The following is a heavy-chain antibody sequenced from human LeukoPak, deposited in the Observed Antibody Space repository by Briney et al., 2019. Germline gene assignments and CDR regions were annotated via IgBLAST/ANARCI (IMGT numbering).Heavy chain of an antibody. J-gene: IGHJ4*02. D-gene: IGHD4-17*01. V-gene: IGHV3-23*01. Sequence: PGGSLRLSCAASGFTFNIYAMSWGRQAPGKGLEWVSTMSDSGGSTYYADAVKGLFTISRDNSKNTLYLQMNRLRAEDTAVYYCAKGGNTRTTVRPFDYWGQGPLVTVSS. CDR2: MSDSGGST. CDR1: GFTFNIYA. CDR3: AKGGNTRTTVRPFDY.